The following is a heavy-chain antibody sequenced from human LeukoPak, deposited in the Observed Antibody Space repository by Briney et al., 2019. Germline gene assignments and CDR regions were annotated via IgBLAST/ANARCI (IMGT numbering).Heavy chain of an antibody. CDR2: IYYSGST. CDR3: ARVRVAARPYWYFDL. CDR1: GGSISSYY. Sequence: SETLSLTCTVSGGSISSYYWSWIRQPPGKGLEWIGYIYYSGSTSYNPSLKSRVTISVDTSKNQFSLKLSSVTAADTAVYYCARVRVAARPYWYFDLWGRGTLVTVSS. D-gene: IGHD6-6*01. J-gene: IGHJ2*01. V-gene: IGHV4-59*01.